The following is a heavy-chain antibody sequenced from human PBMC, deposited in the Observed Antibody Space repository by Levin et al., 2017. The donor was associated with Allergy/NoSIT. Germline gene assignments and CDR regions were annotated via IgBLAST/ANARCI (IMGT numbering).Heavy chain of an antibody. CDR3: ARDFHLPVYCSGGSCNPGDY. Sequence: ASVKVSCKASGYTFTSYGISWVRQAPGQGLEWMGWISAYNGNTNYAQKLQGRVTMTTDTSTSTAYMELRSLRSDDTAVYYCARDFHLPVYCSGGSCNPGDYWGQGTLVTVSS. V-gene: IGHV1-18*01. CDR2: ISAYNGNT. J-gene: IGHJ4*02. CDR1: GYTFTSYG. D-gene: IGHD2-15*01.